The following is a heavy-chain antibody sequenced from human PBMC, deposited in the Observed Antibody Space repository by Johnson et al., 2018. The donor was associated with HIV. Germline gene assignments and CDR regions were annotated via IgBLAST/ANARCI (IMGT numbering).Heavy chain of an antibody. J-gene: IGHJ3*02. CDR3: AVLCSGCADAFDM. Sequence: QVQLVESGGGVVQPGRSLRLSCAASGFTFSSYGMHWVRQAPGKGLEWVAFIRYDGSNKYYADSVKGRFTISRDNSKNTLYLQMNILRAEDRAVYYCAVLCSGCADAFDMWGQGTMVTVS. D-gene: IGHD3-10*01. CDR1: GFTFSSYG. V-gene: IGHV3-30*02. CDR2: IRYDGSNK.